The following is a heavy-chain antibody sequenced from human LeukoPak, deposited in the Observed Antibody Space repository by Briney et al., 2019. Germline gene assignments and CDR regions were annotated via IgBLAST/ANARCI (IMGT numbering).Heavy chain of an antibody. V-gene: IGHV1-69*04. CDR2: IIPTTGLA. D-gene: IGHD5-24*01. CDR1: GGTFSNLA. J-gene: IGHJ4*02. Sequence: SVKVSCKASGGTFSNLAISWVRQAPGQGLEWMGRIIPTTGLANYAQNFQGRVTITADKSTSTAYVELSSLRSEDTAVYYCARAPPRLDGYILYYWGQGTLVTVSS. CDR3: ARAPPRLDGYILYY.